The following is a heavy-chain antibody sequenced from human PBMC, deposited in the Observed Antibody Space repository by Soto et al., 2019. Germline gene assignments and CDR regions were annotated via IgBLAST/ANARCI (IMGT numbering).Heavy chain of an antibody. D-gene: IGHD3-10*01. J-gene: IGHJ4*01. V-gene: IGHV3-7*05. CDR3: ARASMAHFDY. CDR1: GFTLSTYW. CDR2: VKQDGSEQ. Sequence: GGSLRLSCATSGFTLSTYWMHWVRLAPGKGLEWVASVKQDGSEQGYADSVKGRFTISRENAKNSVFLQMNSLRAEDTAVYYCARASMAHFDYWGHGTLVTVSS.